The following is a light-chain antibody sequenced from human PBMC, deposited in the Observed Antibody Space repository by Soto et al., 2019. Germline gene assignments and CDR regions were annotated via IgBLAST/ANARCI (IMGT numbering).Light chain of an antibody. CDR3: QQYNKWPPLT. CDR2: GAS. J-gene: IGKJ4*01. CDR1: QSVGSL. Sequence: ETMMTQSPATLSVSPGERATLSCRASQSVGSLLAWYQQKPGQSPSLLIYGASTRATGIPDRFSGSGSGTEFTLTISNLQSEDFAVYYCQQYNKWPPLTFGGGTKVEIK. V-gene: IGKV3-15*01.